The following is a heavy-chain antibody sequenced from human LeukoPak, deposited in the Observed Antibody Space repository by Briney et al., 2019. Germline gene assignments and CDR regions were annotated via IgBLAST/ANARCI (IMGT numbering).Heavy chain of an antibody. D-gene: IGHD4-17*01. CDR1: GGSISSYY. J-gene: IGHJ4*02. CDR2: IYYSGST. CDR3: ARGVGSVTTSKETD. Sequence: PSETLSLTCTVSGGSISSYYWSWIRQPPGKGLEWIGCIYYSGSTNYNPSFKSRVTISVDTSKNQFSLKLSSVTAADTAVYYCARGVGSVTTSKETDWGQGTLVTVSS. V-gene: IGHV4-59*08.